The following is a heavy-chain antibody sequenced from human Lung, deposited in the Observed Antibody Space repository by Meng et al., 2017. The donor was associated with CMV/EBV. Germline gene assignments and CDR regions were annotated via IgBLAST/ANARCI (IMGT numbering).Heavy chain of an antibody. V-gene: IGHV3-9*01. CDR3: ARAQKSALMAGMGV. CDR1: GFTFDDYT. Sequence: SLRLXCAASGFTFDDYTMYWVRQTPGKGLEWVSAISWNSAIREYAGSVKGRFIISRDNAKKTLYLQMNTLRIEDTALYYCARAQKSALMAGMGVWGQGTXVTVSS. D-gene: IGHD5-24*01. CDR2: ISWNSAIR. J-gene: IGHJ6*02.